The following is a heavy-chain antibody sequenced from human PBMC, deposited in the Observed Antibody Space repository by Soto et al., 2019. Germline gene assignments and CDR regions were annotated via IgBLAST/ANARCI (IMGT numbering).Heavy chain of an antibody. V-gene: IGHV3-48*01. D-gene: IGHD3-22*01. CDR2: ISISSSTI. J-gene: IGHJ6*02. CDR3: ARDRYYYASRGYYGPYGMDV. Sequence: QPGGSLRLSCAASGFTFSSYSMNWVRQAPGKGLEWVSYISISSSTIYYADSVKGRFTISRDNAKNSLYLQMNSLRGEDTAVYYCARDRYYYASRGYYGPYGMDVWGQGTTVTVSS. CDR1: GFTFSSYS.